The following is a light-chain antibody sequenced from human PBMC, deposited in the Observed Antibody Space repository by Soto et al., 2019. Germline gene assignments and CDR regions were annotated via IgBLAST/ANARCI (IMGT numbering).Light chain of an antibody. Sequence: IVLTQSACILSLSPGQRVTLSCRASQSFXNDFLAWYTQNPGQAPGLLIXGASTRATEVPDRFSGSGSGTEFTLTISSLQPDEFATYYCQQYNSYSFGQGTKVDIK. CDR3: QQYNSYS. J-gene: IGKJ1*01. CDR2: GAS. V-gene: IGKV3-20*01. CDR1: QSFXNDF.